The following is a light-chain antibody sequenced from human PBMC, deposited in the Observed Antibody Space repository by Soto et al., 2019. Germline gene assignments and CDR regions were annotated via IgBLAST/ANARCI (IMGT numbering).Light chain of an antibody. CDR3: QKYDRVPGT. J-gene: IGKJ1*01. Sequence: DIQMTQSPSSLSASVGDRVTITCRASQGIGYSLAWYQQKPGRVPKLLIYATSALQSGVPSRFSGGGSGTDFTLTIYSLQPEDIATYYCQKYDRVPGTFGQGTKVEVK. V-gene: IGKV1-27*01. CDR2: ATS. CDR1: QGIGYS.